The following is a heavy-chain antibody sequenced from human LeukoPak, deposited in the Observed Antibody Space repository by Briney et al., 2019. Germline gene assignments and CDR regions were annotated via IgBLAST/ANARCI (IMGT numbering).Heavy chain of an antibody. CDR1: GFTFSSCE. V-gene: IGHV3-48*03. J-gene: IGHJ4*02. CDR2: ISPSGSTI. CDR3: ARDEVGVTTEFDY. D-gene: IGHD1-26*01. Sequence: GGSLRLSCAASGFTFSSCEMNWVRQAPGKGLEWVSYISPSGSTIYYAESVKGRFTISRDNAKNSLYLQMNSLRVEDTAVYYCARDEVGVTTEFDYWGQGTVVTVSS.